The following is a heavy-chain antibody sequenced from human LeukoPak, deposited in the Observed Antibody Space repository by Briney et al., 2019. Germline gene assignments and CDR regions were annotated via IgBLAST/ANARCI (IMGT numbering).Heavy chain of an antibody. V-gene: IGHV4-31*03. J-gene: IGHJ4*02. D-gene: IGHD5-18*01. CDR3: ARGGTAMGTITPLNY. Sequence: SETLSLTCTVSGGSISSGGYYWSWIRQHPGKGLEWIGYIYYSGSTYYNPSLKSRVTISVDTSKNQFSLKLSSVTAADTAVYYCARGGTAMGTITPLNYWGQGTLVTVSS. CDR1: GGSISSGGYY. CDR2: IYYSGST.